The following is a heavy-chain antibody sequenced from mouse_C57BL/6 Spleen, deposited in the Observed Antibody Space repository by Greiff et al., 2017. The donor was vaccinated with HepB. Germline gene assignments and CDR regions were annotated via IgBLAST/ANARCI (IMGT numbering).Heavy chain of an antibody. CDR2: ISYDGSN. CDR3: ASQRGLRREDRYFDV. Sequence: EVQLQESGPGLVKPSQSLSLTCSVTGYSITSCYYWNWIRQFPGNKLEWMGYISYDGSNNYNPYLKNRISITRDTSKNQFFLKLNSVTTEDTATYYCASQRGLRREDRYFDVWGTGTTVTVSS. D-gene: IGHD2-2*01. V-gene: IGHV3-6*01. J-gene: IGHJ1*03. CDR1: GYSITSCYY.